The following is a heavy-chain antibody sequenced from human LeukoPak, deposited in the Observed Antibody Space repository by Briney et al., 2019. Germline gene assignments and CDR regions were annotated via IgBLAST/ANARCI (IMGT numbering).Heavy chain of an antibody. Sequence: ASVKVSCKASGYTFTGYYMHWVRQAPRQGLEWMGWINPNSGGTNYAQKFQGRVTMTRDTSISTAYMELSRLRSDDTAVYYCASSSSGWYTFDIWGQGTMVTVSP. CDR1: GYTFTGYY. D-gene: IGHD6-19*01. J-gene: IGHJ3*02. V-gene: IGHV1-2*02. CDR3: ASSSSGWYTFDI. CDR2: INPNSGGT.